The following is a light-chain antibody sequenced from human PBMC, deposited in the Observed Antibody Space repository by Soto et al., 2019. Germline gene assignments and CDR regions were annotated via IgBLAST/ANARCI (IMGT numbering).Light chain of an antibody. Sequence: EIVLSKSPASLSVSPGERATLSCRASQSVRSKVAWYQQKPGQAPRLLLYGASTRATGIPVRFSGSGFGTEFTLTISSLQSEDFAVYYCQQYKNWPLFGQGTRLEIK. CDR1: QSVRSK. J-gene: IGKJ5*01. CDR3: QQYKNWPL. V-gene: IGKV3-15*01. CDR2: GAS.